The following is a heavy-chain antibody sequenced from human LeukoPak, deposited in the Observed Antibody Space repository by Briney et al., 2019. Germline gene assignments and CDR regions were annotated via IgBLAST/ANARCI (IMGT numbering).Heavy chain of an antibody. CDR3: AKEFSIRGVIITVDQ. Sequence: GGSLRLSCAASGFTFSNFGMSWVRQAPGKGLEWVSGISDSGGRTYYADSVEGRFSISRDNSKNTLYLQLNSLRAEDTAVYYCAKEFSIRGVIITVDQWGQGTLVTVSS. CDR2: ISDSGGRT. V-gene: IGHV3-23*01. J-gene: IGHJ4*02. CDR1: GFTFSNFG. D-gene: IGHD3-10*01.